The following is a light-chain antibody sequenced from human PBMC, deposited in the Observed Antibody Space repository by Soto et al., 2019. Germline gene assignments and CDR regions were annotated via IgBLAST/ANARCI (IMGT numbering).Light chain of an antibody. V-gene: IGLV1-44*01. CDR1: RSNVGRNA. J-gene: IGLJ2*01. CDR3: AAWYDTLNGPL. CDR2: ATN. Sequence: QSVLTQPPSASGTPGQTVTISCSGSRSNVGRNAVSWYQQVPGMAPKLLVFATNKRPSGVPDRFSGSASGASASLAISGRQSEDEADDYCAAWYDTLNGPLFGGGTKLTVL.